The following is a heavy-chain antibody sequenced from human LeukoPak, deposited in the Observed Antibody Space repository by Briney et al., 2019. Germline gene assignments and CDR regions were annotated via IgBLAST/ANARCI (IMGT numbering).Heavy chain of an antibody. CDR1: GYTFTGYY. J-gene: IGHJ5*02. V-gene: IGHV1-2*02. Sequence: ASAKVSCKASGYTFTGYYMHWVRQAPGQGLEWMGWINPNSGGTNYAQKFQGRVTMTRDTSISTAYMELSRLRSDDTAVYYCARAWDIVARFDPWGQGTLVTVSS. D-gene: IGHD2-15*01. CDR3: ARAWDIVARFDP. CDR2: INPNSGGT.